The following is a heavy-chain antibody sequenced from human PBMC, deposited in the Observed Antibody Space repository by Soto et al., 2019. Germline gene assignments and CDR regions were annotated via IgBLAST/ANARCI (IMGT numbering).Heavy chain of an antibody. CDR3: ARDKGSESSGWYSGMDV. CDR2: TYYRSKWYN. J-gene: IGHJ6*02. Sequence: SQTLSLTCAISGDSVSSNSAAWNWIRQSPSRGLEWLGRTYYRSKWYNDYAVSVKSRITINPDTSKNQFSLQLNSVTPEDTAVYYCARDKGSESSGWYSGMDVWGQGTTVTVSS. D-gene: IGHD6-19*01. V-gene: IGHV6-1*01. CDR1: GDSVSSNSAA.